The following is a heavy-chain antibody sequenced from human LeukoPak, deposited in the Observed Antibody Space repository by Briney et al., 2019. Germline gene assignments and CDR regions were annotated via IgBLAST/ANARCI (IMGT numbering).Heavy chain of an antibody. CDR2: ISTYNGNT. D-gene: IGHD3-16*01. J-gene: IGHJ4*02. CDR1: GYTFTSYG. Sequence: ASVKVSCKASGYTFTSYGISWVRQAPGQGLEWVGWISTYNGNTNYAQKFQGRVTMTTDRSTSTAYMELRSLRSDDTAVYYCASPGDQLDSWGQGTLVTVSS. V-gene: IGHV1-18*01. CDR3: ASPGDQLDS.